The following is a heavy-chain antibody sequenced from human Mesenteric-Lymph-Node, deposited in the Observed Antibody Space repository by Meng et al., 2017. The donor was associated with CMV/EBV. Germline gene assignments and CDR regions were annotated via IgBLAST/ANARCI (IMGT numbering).Heavy chain of an antibody. CDR1: GFTFSVYT. V-gene: IGHV3-30-3*01. D-gene: IGHD3-10*01. J-gene: IGHJ6*02. CDR3: ARTKVDFGYYYGMDV. CDR2: ISYDESNE. Sequence: GESLKISCAASGFTFSVYTMHWVRQAPGKGLEWVTTISYDESNEYYADSVKGRFTISRDNSKNTLYLQMNSLRGEDTAIYYCARTKVDFGYYYGMDVWGQGTTVTVSS.